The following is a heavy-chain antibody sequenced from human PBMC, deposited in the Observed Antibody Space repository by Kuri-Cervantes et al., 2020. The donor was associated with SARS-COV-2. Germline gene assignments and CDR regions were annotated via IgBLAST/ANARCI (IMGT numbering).Heavy chain of an antibody. D-gene: IGHD6-19*01. V-gene: IGHV3-30*02. CDR2: IRYDGSNK. CDR3: ARELEQWLATYNWFDP. J-gene: IGHJ5*02. CDR1: GFTFSSYG. Sequence: GGSLRLSCAASGFTFSSYGMHWVRQAPGKGLEWVAFIRYDGSNKYYADSVKGRFTISRDNSKNTLYLQMNSLRAEDTAVYYCARELEQWLATYNWFDPWGQGTLVTVSS.